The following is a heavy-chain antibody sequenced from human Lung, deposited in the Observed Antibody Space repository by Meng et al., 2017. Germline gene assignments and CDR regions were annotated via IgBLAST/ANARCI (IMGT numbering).Heavy chain of an antibody. CDR1: GGSFSDYY. CDR3: ARGPTTMAQDFDY. J-gene: IGHJ4*02. Sequence: QVHLERWGAGCLKPSGTLSLPSVVSGGSFSDYYWSWIRQPPGKGLEWIGEINHSGSTNYNPSLESRATISVDTSQNNLSLKLSSVTAADSAVYYCARGPTTMAQDFDYWGQGTLVTVSS. D-gene: IGHD4-11*01. CDR2: INHSGST. V-gene: IGHV4-34*01.